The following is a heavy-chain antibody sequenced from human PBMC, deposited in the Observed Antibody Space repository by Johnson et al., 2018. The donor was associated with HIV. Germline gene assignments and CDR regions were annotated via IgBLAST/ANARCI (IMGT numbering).Heavy chain of an antibody. CDR2: ISSSGSTI. J-gene: IGHJ3*02. CDR1: GFTFSDYY. D-gene: IGHD6-6*01. CDR3: TTLAESSSSMYAFDI. Sequence: QVQLVESGGGLVQPGGSLRLSCAASGFTFSDYYMSWIRQAPGKGLEWVSYISSSGSTIYYADSVKGRFTISRDNAKNSLYLQMNSLKTEDTAVYYCTTLAESSSSMYAFDIWGQGTMLTVSS. V-gene: IGHV3-11*01.